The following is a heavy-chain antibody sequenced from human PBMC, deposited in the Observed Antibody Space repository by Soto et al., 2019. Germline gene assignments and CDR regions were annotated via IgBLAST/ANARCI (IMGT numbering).Heavy chain of an antibody. CDR3: ARTQLVVPADARYYYYYGMDV. Sequence: QVQLVQSGAEVKKPGSSVKVSCKASGGTFSSYAISWVRQAPGQGLEWMGGIIPIFGTANYAQKFQGKVTITADESTSTAYMQLSSLSSEDTDVYYCARTQLVVPADARYYYYYGMDVWGQGTTVTVSS. V-gene: IGHV1-69*01. J-gene: IGHJ6*02. CDR1: GGTFSSYA. CDR2: IIPIFGTA. D-gene: IGHD2-2*01.